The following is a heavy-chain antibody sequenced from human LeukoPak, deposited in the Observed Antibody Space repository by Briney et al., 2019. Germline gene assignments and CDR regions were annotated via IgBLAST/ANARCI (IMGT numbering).Heavy chain of an antibody. V-gene: IGHV1-2*02. CDR3: ASAGPVDYGDLLYYFDY. J-gene: IGHJ4*02. CDR2: INPKSGGM. D-gene: IGHD4-17*01. CDR1: GYTFTGYY. Sequence: ASVKVSCKASGYTFTGYYLHWLRQAPGQGLEWMGWINPKSGGMNYAQKFQGRVTMTRDTSITTAYMELSRLRSDDTAVYYCASAGPVDYGDLLYYFDYWGQGALVTVSS.